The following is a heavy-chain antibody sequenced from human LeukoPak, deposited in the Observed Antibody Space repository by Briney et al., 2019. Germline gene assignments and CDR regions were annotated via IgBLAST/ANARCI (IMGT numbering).Heavy chain of an antibody. D-gene: IGHD2-2*01. J-gene: IGHJ4*02. CDR1: GGTFSSSA. CDR2: IIPIFGTA. Sequence: SVKVSCKASGGTFSSSAISWVRQAPGQGLEWMGGIIPIFGTANYAQKFQGRVTITADKSTSTAYMELSSLRSEDTAVYYCARDVYCSSTTCSYYFDYWGQGTLVTVSS. V-gene: IGHV1-69*06. CDR3: ARDVYCSSTTCSYYFDY.